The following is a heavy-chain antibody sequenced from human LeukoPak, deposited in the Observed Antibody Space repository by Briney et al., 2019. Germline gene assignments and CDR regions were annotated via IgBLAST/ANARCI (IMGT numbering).Heavy chain of an antibody. V-gene: IGHV1-24*01. CDR3: ARGSIAARALDY. D-gene: IGHD6-6*01. J-gene: IGHJ4*02. Sequence: ASVTVSCKVSGYTLTELSMHWVRQAAGKGREWMGGFLPVDGETIYAQNFQGRVTMTEDTSTDTAYMELSSLRSEDTAVYYCARGSIAARALDYWGQGTLVTVSS. CDR2: FLPVDGET. CDR1: GYTLTELS.